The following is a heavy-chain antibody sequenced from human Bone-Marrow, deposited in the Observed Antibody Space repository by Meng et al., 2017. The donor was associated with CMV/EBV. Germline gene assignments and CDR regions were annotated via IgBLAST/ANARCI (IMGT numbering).Heavy chain of an antibody. J-gene: IGHJ4*02. CDR1: GITFNRYW. V-gene: IGHV3-7*03. CDR2: TKQDGREQ. Sequence: GESLKISCVASGITFNRYWMSWVRQAPGKGLEWVANTKQDGREQYYVDSVKGRFTISRDNSKNTLYLQMNSLRAEDTAVYYCARTLWRHADYWGQGTLVTVSS. CDR3: ARTLWRHADY. D-gene: IGHD5-18*01.